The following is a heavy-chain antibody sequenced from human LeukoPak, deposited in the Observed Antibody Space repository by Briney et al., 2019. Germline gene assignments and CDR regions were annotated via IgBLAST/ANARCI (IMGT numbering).Heavy chain of an antibody. CDR1: GYTFSGSY. Sequence: ASVKVSCKASGYTFSGSYIHWVRQAPGQGLEWLGRINPNSGDTNYAQNLHGRGTMTRDTSITTAYMELNSLTSDDTAVYFCARSAEHCNNGVCFTDYYMDVWGKGTTLTVSS. CDR3: ARSAEHCNNGVCFTDYYMDV. V-gene: IGHV1-2*06. D-gene: IGHD2-8*01. J-gene: IGHJ6*03. CDR2: INPNSGDT.